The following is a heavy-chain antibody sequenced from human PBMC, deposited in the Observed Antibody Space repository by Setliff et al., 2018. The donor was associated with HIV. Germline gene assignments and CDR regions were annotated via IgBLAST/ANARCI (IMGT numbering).Heavy chain of an antibody. V-gene: IGHV3-48*03. CDR3: ARDRAGSGYGYNWFDP. D-gene: IGHD5-12*01. CDR2: ISSSGSTI. Sequence: GGSLRLSCAASGFTFSSYEMNWVRQAPGKGLEWVSYISSSGSTIYYADSVKGRFTISRDNAKNSLYLQMNSLRAEDTAVYYCARDRAGSGYGYNWFDPWGQGTLVTAPQ. J-gene: IGHJ5*02. CDR1: GFTFSSYE.